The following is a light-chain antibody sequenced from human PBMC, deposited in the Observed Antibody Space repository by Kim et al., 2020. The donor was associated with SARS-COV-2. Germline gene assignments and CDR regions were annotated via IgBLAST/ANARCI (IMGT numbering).Light chain of an antibody. V-gene: IGKV1-12*01. CDR1: QGISSW. J-gene: IGKJ5*01. CDR2: GAS. Sequence: ASVGDRVTITCRASQGISSWLAWYQQKPGRAPKRLIYGASSLQSGVPSRFSGSGSGTEFTLTISSLQPEDFATYFCQQDNSFPITFGQGTRLEIK. CDR3: QQDNSFPIT.